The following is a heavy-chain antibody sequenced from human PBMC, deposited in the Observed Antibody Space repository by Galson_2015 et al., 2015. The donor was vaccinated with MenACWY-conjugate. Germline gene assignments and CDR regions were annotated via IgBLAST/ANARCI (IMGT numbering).Heavy chain of an antibody. CDR1: GFRFSSYT. CDR2: VSYDARSR. V-gene: IGHV3-30*10. CDR3: VRAEGWLRSAFDL. J-gene: IGHJ3*01. D-gene: IGHD5-12*01. Sequence: SLRLSCAASGFRFSSYTFYWVRQSPGKGLEWVAVVSYDARSRYYRDSVQGRFTISRDNSKNTVSLEMSSLGPEDSAVYYCVRAEGWLRSAFDLWGQGTMVTVSS.